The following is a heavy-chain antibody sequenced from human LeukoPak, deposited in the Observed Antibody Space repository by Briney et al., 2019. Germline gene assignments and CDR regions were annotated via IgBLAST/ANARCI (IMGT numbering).Heavy chain of an antibody. D-gene: IGHD2-2*01. J-gene: IGHJ4*02. CDR2: IYYSGSP. CDR3: ARGPAAMGFDY. CDR1: GGSISSGDCY. V-gene: IGHV4-30-4*01. Sequence: SETLSLTCTVSGGSISSGDCYWSWIRRPPGKGLEWIGYIYYSGSPYYNPSLKSRVTISVDMSKNQFSLKLSSVTAADTAVYYCARGPAAMGFDYWGQGTLVTVSS.